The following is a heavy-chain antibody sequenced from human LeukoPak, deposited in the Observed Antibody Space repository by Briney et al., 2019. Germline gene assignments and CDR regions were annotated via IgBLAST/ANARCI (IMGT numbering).Heavy chain of an antibody. CDR2: ISGSGGST. CDR3: AKDSSSWSRHFDY. Sequence: GGSLRLSCAASGFTFSSYGMHWVRQAPGKGLEWVSAISGSGGSTYYADSVKGRFTISRDNSKNTLYLQMNSLRAEDTAVYYCAKDSSSWSRHFDYWGQGTLVTVSS. CDR1: GFTFSSYG. D-gene: IGHD6-13*01. J-gene: IGHJ4*02. V-gene: IGHV3-23*01.